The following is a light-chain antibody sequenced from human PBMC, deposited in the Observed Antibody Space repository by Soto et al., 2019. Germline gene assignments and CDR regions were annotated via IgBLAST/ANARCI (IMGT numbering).Light chain of an antibody. CDR2: DVS. Sequence: QSALTQPRSVSGSPGQPVTISCTGTSSDVGGYKYVSWYQRHPGEAPKLLIYDVSERPSGVPDRFSGSKSGNTASLTISGLQAEDEADYYCCSYAGSYTLFVFGTGTKLTVL. CDR3: CSYAGSYTLFV. J-gene: IGLJ1*01. CDR1: SSDVGGYKY. V-gene: IGLV2-11*01.